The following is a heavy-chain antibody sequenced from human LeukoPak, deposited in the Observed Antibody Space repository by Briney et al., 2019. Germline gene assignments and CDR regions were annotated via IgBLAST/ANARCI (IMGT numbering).Heavy chain of an antibody. CDR3: AKGPAPRLGEFSYHALVDY. CDR1: GFTFSSYG. D-gene: IGHD3-16*02. CDR2: ISYDGSNE. Sequence: QPGGSLRPSCVASGFTFSSYGMHWVRQAPGKGLEWVAFISYDGSNENIADSVKGRFIISRDNSKNTLYLQMNSLRAEDTAVYYCAKGPAPRLGEFSYHALVDYWGQGTLVTVSS. V-gene: IGHV3-30*18. J-gene: IGHJ4*02.